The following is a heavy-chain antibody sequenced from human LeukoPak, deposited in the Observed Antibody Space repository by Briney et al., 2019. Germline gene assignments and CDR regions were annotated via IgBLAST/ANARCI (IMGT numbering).Heavy chain of an antibody. CDR2: IYPGDSVT. Sequence: GESLKISCKGSGYRFTSYWIGWVRQMPGKGLEWMGIIYPGDSVTRYSPSFQGQVTISADKSITTAYLQWSSLKASDTAIYYCARRADHYNYYMDVWGKGTTVTVSS. V-gene: IGHV5-51*01. J-gene: IGHJ6*03. CDR1: GYRFTSYW. CDR3: ARRADHYNYYMDV.